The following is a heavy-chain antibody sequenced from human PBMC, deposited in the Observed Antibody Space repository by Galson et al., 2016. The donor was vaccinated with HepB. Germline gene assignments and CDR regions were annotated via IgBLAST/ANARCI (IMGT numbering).Heavy chain of an antibody. CDR1: GFPFSRYG. CDR2: ISSSSAFI. CDR3: ARDRGYSGYGAYNWFDP. Sequence: SLRLSCAASGFPFSRYGMNWVRQAPGKGLEWVSSISSSSAFIYDADSLKGRFTISRDNAKDSLYLQINSLRGEDTAVYYCARDRGYSGYGAYNWFDPWGQGTLVTVSS. J-gene: IGHJ5*02. V-gene: IGHV3-21*01. D-gene: IGHD5-12*01.